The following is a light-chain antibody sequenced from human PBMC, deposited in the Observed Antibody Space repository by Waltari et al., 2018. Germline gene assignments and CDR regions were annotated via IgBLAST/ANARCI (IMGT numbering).Light chain of an antibody. V-gene: IGLV1-40*01. CDR1: TSNIGAGPD. Sequence: QSVLTPPPSVSGTPGQSVTIPCSVRTSNIGAGPDVPLSQHLPGTAPKLLIYGNNNRPSGVPDRFSGSKSGTSASLAITGLQADDEADYFCQSFDNMLSGGVVFGGGTKLAVL. CDR2: GNN. J-gene: IGLJ2*01. CDR3: QSFDNMLSGGVV.